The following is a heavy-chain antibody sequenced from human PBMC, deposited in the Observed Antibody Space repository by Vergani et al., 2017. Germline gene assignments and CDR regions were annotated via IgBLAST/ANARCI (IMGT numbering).Heavy chain of an antibody. J-gene: IGHJ4*02. CDR3: TSLVWYSSGWYGY. Sequence: EVQLVESGGGLVQPGGSLRLSCAASGFTLSDHVMDWVRQGPGKGLEWVGRSRSKANSYATAYAASVKGRFTISRDDSKNTAYLQMNSLKTEDTAVYYCTSLVWYSSGWYGYWGQGTLVTVSS. V-gene: IGHV3-73*01. D-gene: IGHD6-19*01. CDR1: GFTLSDHV. CDR2: SRSKANSYAT.